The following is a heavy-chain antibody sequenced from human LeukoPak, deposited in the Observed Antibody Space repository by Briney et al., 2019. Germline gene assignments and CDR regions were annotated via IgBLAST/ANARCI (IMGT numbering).Heavy chain of an antibody. V-gene: IGHV1-2*02. CDR1: GYTFTGYY. J-gene: IGHJ4*02. CDR3: GTLLSNGPFDY. Sequence: ASVKVSCKASGYTFTGYYMHWVRQAPGQVLEWMGYIYPNSGATKYAQKFQGRVTMTRDTSISTAYMELSGLGSDDTAVYYCGTLLSNGPFDYWGQGSLVTVSS. CDR2: IYPNSGAT.